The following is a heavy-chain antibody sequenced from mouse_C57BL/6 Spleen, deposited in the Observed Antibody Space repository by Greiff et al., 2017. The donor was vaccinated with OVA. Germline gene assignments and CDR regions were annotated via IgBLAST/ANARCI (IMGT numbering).Heavy chain of an antibody. CDR3: ARHPDGYYVDY. V-gene: IGHV5-6*01. J-gene: IGHJ2*01. Sequence: EVKLVESGGDLVKPGGSLKLSCAASGFTFSSYGMSWVRQTPDQRLEWVATISSGGSYTYYPDSVKGRFTISRDNAKNTLYLQMSSLKSDDTAMYYCARHPDGYYVDYWGQGTTLTVSS. CDR2: ISSGGSYT. CDR1: GFTFSSYG. D-gene: IGHD2-3*01.